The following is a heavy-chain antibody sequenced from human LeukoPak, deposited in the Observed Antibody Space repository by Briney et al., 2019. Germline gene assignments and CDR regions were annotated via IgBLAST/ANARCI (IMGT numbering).Heavy chain of an antibody. Sequence: PGGSLRLSCAASGFTFSGYAMNWVRQAPGKGLEWVAYISSSSGTIYYTDSVKGRFTISRDNAKNSVFLQMSSLRAEDTAVYYCARGPYRVYDILTGYYLWGQGTLVTVSS. V-gene: IGHV3-48*01. J-gene: IGHJ4*02. CDR1: GFTFSGYA. CDR2: ISSSSGTI. CDR3: ARGPYRVYDILTGYYL. D-gene: IGHD3-9*01.